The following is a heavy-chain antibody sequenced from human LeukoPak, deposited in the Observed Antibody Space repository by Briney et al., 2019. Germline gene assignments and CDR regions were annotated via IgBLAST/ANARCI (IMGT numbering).Heavy chain of an antibody. Sequence: SETLSLTCAGYGGSFSGHYWSWLRQPPGKGLEWIGEINNSGSTNYNPSLKSRVTISLDTSMKKFSLKLNSVTAADTAVYYCASTERCSTTCPLDYWGQGTLVTVSS. V-gene: IGHV4-34*01. CDR3: ASTERCSTTCPLDY. D-gene: IGHD2-2*01. CDR1: GGSFSGHY. J-gene: IGHJ4*02. CDR2: INNSGST.